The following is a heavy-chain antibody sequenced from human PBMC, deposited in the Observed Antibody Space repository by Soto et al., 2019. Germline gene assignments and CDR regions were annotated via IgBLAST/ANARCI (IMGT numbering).Heavy chain of an antibody. V-gene: IGHV1-8*01. J-gene: IGHJ6*02. CDR3: ASLGDHYYYYGMDV. CDR2: MNPNSGNT. Sequence: ASVKVSCKASGYTFTSYDINWVRQATGQGLEWMGWMNPNSGNTGYAQKFQGRVTMTRNTSISTAYMELSSLRSEDTAVYYCASLGDHYYYYGMDVWGQGTTVTVSS. D-gene: IGHD4-17*01. CDR1: GYTFTSYD.